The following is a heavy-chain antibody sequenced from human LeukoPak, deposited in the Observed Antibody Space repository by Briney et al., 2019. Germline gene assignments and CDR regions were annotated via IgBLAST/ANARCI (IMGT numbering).Heavy chain of an antibody. CDR1: GFIVSSNY. Sequence: GGSLRLSCAVSGFIVSSNYMTWVRQAPGKGLEWVSVIYSGGRTYYADSLKGRFTISRDNAKNSVYLQMNSLSAEDTAVYYCARQGLYDSSDFWTFQHWGQGTLVTVSS. D-gene: IGHD3/OR15-3a*01. CDR3: ARQGLYDSSDFWTFQH. CDR2: IYSGGRT. J-gene: IGHJ1*01. V-gene: IGHV3-66*04.